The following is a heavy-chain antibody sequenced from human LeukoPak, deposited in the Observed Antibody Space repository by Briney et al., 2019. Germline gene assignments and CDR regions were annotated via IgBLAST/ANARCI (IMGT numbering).Heavy chain of an antibody. CDR2: IYYSGST. Sequence: SKTLSLTCTVSGGSISSYYWSWIRQPPGKGLEWIGYIYYSGSTNYNPSLKSRVTISVDTSKNQFSLKLSSVTAADTAVYFCAWGAGSYRYHYWGQGTLVTVSS. J-gene: IGHJ4*02. CDR3: AWGAGSYRYHY. V-gene: IGHV4-59*01. CDR1: GGSISSYY. D-gene: IGHD3-10*01.